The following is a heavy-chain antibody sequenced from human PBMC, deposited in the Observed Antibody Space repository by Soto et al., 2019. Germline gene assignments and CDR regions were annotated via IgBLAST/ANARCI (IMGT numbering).Heavy chain of an antibody. CDR2: IYPGDSDT. V-gene: IGHV5-51*01. Sequence: GESLKISCKASGYSFSDYWIGWVRQMPGRGLEWMGIIYPGDSDTRYSASFQGQVTISADKSISTTFLQWSSLKASDTAMYYCARVVMSSWFDPWGQGTLVTVS. CDR1: GYSFSDYW. CDR3: ARVVMSSWFDP. J-gene: IGHJ5*02.